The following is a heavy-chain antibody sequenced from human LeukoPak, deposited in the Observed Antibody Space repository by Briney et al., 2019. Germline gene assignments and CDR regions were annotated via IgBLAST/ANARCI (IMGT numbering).Heavy chain of an antibody. Sequence: GGSLRLSCAASGFTFSSYAMHWVRQAPGKGLEWVAVISYDGSNKYYADSVKGRFTISRDNSKNTLYLQMSSLRAEDTAVYYCARGTTMIVVVYYSDAFDIWGQGTMVTVSS. J-gene: IGHJ3*02. CDR3: ARGTTMIVVVYYSDAFDI. CDR2: ISYDGSNK. V-gene: IGHV3-30-3*01. CDR1: GFTFSSYA. D-gene: IGHD3-22*01.